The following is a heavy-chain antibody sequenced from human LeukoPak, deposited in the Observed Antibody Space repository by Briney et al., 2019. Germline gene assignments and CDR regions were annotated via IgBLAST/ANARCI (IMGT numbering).Heavy chain of an antibody. Sequence: SETLSLTCTVSGGSLTIGSYYWTWIRHYPGKGLEWIGYIHPSGITDYNPSLKSRVTMSLAMSQNQFSLKLTSVTAADTAIYYCARGQYAFKTGYWGQGTLVTVSS. V-gene: IGHV4-31*03. CDR1: GGSLTIGSYY. D-gene: IGHD1-1*01. CDR2: IHPSGIT. CDR3: ARGQYAFKTGY. J-gene: IGHJ4*02.